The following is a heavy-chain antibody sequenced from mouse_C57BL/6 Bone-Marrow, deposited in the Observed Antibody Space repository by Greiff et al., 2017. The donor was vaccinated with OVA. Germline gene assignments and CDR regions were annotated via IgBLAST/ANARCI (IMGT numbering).Heavy chain of an antibody. J-gene: IGHJ1*03. CDR2: IYPGGGYT. CDR3: ARGGYWYFDV. CDR1: GYTFTNYW. Sequence: VQLQQSGAELVRPGTSVKMSCKASGYTFTNYWIGWAKQRPGHGLEWIGDIYPGGGYTNYNEKFKGKATLTADKSSSTAYMQFSSLTSEDSAIDYCARGGYWYFDVWGTGTTVTVSS. V-gene: IGHV1-63*01.